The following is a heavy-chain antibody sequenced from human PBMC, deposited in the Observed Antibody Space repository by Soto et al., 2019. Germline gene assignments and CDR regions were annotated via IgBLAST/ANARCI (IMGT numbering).Heavy chain of an antibody. V-gene: IGHV1-2*02. CDR3: AGGVLSGSYYNWFDP. D-gene: IGHD1-26*01. J-gene: IGHJ5*02. CDR2: INPNSGGT. CDR1: GYTFTGYY. Sequence: QVQLMQSGAEVKKPGASVKVSCKASGYTFTGYYMHWVRQAPGQGLEWMGWINPNSGGTDYAQKFQGRVTMTRDTSISTAYMELSRLRSDDTAVYYCAGGVLSGSYYNWFDPWGQGTPVTVSS.